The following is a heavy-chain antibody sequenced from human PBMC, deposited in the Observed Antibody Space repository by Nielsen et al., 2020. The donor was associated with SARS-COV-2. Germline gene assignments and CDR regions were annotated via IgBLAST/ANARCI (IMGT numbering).Heavy chain of an antibody. J-gene: IGHJ6*02. CDR1: GYTFTYRY. CDR2: INPNSGGT. V-gene: IGHV1-2*04. Sequence: ASVKVSCKASGYTFTYRYLHWVRQAPGQGLEWMGWINPNSGGTNYAQKFQGWVTMTRDTSISTAYMELSRLRSDDTAVYYCAREWGYGTHYYYGMDVWGQGTTVTVSS. CDR3: AREWGYGTHYYYGMDV. D-gene: IGHD1-14*01.